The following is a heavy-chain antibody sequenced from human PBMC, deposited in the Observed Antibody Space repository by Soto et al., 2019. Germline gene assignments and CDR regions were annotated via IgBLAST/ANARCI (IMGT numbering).Heavy chain of an antibody. CDR1: GGSISSGGYS. V-gene: IGHV4-30-2*01. CDR2: IYHSGST. CDR3: ARHLTYCSAGSCYSDFPYYGMDV. J-gene: IGHJ6*02. D-gene: IGHD2-15*01. Sequence: PSETLSLTCAVSGGSISSGGYSWSWIRQPPGKGLEWIGYIYHSGSTYYNPSLKSRVTISVDRSKNQFSLKLSSVTAADTAVYYCARHLTYCSAGSCYSDFPYYGMDVWSRGTTVTVSS.